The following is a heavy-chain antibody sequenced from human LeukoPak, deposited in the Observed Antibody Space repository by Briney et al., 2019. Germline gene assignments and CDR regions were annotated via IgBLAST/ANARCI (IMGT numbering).Heavy chain of an antibody. CDR1: GYTFTGYY. D-gene: IGHD3-22*01. J-gene: IGHJ4*02. V-gene: IGHV1-2*02. Sequence: ASVKVSCRASGYTFTGYYVHWVRQAPGQGLDWMGWINPNSGGTNYAQKFQGRVTMTRDTSISTAYMELSRLRSDDTAVYYCAGHTGDYSDSSGYSLDYWGQGTLVTVSS. CDR2: INPNSGGT. CDR3: AGHTGDYSDSSGYSLDY.